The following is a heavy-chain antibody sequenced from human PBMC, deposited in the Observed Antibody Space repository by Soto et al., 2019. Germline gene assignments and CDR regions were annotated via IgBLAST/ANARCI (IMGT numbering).Heavy chain of an antibody. CDR3: ARDRWGSYAFDS. D-gene: IGHD1-26*01. Sequence: QVQLVQSGAEVKKPGSSVKVSCKASGGVFRNYAINWVRQAPGQGLEWMGGIIPVFGTADYAQKFQGRVTITADESTTTAYMELTSLKTEDTAVYYCARDRWGSYAFDSWGPGTLVTVAS. CDR2: IIPVFGTA. CDR1: GGVFRNYA. J-gene: IGHJ5*01. V-gene: IGHV1-69*01.